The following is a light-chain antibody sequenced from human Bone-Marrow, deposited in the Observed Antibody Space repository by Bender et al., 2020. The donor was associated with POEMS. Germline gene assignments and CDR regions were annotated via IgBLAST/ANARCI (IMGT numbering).Light chain of an antibody. CDR3: CSYAGNYAWV. V-gene: IGLV2-11*01. Sequence: QSALTQPRSVSGSPGQSVTISCTGTSSDVGGYNYVSWYQQHPGKAPKLMIYDVSKRPSGVPDRFSGSKSGNTASLTISGLQAEDEADYYCCSYAGNYAWVFVGGTKVTVL. CDR1: SSDVGGYNY. J-gene: IGLJ3*02. CDR2: DVS.